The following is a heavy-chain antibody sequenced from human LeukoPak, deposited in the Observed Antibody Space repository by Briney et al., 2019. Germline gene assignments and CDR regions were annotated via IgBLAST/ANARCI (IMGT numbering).Heavy chain of an antibody. CDR3: AREGLSSWYGH. J-gene: IGHJ4*02. Sequence: ASVKVSCKASGYTFTSYAIHWVRQAPGQRLEWMGWINAGNGNTKYSQKFQGRVTITRDTSASTAYMELSSLRSEDTAVYYCAREGLSSWYGHWGQGTLVTVSS. D-gene: IGHD6-13*01. CDR2: INAGNGNT. V-gene: IGHV1-3*01. CDR1: GYTFTSYA.